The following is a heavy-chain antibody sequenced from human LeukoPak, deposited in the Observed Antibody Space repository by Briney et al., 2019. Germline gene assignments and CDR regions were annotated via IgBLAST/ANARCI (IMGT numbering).Heavy chain of an antibody. V-gene: IGHV1-2*04. J-gene: IGHJ5*02. CDR2: INPNSGGT. Sequence: GASVKVSCKASGYTFTGYYMHWVRQAPGQGLEWMGWINPNSGGTNYAQKFQGWVTMTRDTSISTAYMELSRLRSDDTAVYYCARDHGSSSWYVGPAYNWFDPWGQGTLVTVS. CDR1: GYTFTGYY. D-gene: IGHD6-13*01. CDR3: ARDHGSSSWYVGPAYNWFDP.